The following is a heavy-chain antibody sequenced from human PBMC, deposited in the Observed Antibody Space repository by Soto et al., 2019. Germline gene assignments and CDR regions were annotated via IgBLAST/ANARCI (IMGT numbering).Heavy chain of an antibody. Sequence: EVQLMESGGGLVQPGGSLRLSCAASGFTFSTYWMTWVRQAPGKGLEWVANIIKDGSEKSYADSVKGRFTISRDNAKNSLYLEMNSLRVEDTAVYYCARDWGGLGYWGQGTLVTVSA. J-gene: IGHJ4*02. CDR1: GFTFSTYW. D-gene: IGHD3-10*01. V-gene: IGHV3-7*03. CDR3: ARDWGGLGY. CDR2: IIKDGSEK.